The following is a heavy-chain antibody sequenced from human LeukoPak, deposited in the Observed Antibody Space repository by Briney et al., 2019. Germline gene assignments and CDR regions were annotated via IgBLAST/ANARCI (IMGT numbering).Heavy chain of an antibody. Sequence: GGSLRLSCAASGFTFSSYGMSWVRQAPGKGLEWVSSISSSSSYIYYADSVKGRFTISRDNAKNSLYLQMNSLRAEDTAVYYCARVAASRSYYFGIIGWGQGTLVTVSS. V-gene: IGHV3-21*01. CDR3: ARVAASRSYYFGIIG. CDR1: GFTFSSYG. D-gene: IGHD3-10*01. J-gene: IGHJ4*02. CDR2: ISSSSSYI.